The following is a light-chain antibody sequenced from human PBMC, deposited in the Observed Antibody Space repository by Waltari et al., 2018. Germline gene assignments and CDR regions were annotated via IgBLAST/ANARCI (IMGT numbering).Light chain of an antibody. CDR3: QVWASGTYI. CDR2: RDI. J-gene: IGLJ1*01. V-gene: IGLV3-9*01. Sequence: SYELTDSISVSVALGQTAKIACGGDNLGSKSVHWYQQKPGQPPILVIYRDIRRPPGIPERFSGSNSGNTATLTISRAQVVDEADYFCQVWASGTYIFAGGTKLTVL. CDR1: NLGSKS.